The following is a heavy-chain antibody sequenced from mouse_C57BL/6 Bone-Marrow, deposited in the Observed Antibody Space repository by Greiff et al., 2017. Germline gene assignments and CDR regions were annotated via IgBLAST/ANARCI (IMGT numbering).Heavy chain of an antibody. J-gene: IGHJ4*01. V-gene: IGHV1-81*01. CDR1: GYTFTSYG. Sequence: QVQLKESGAELARPGASVKLSCKASGYTFTSYGISWVKQRTGQGLEWIGEIYPRSGNTYYNEKFKGKATLTADKSSSTAYMELRSLTSEDSAVYVCARARYYCGSSPYAMDYWGQGTSVTVSS. D-gene: IGHD1-1*01. CDR2: IYPRSGNT. CDR3: ARARYYCGSSPYAMDY.